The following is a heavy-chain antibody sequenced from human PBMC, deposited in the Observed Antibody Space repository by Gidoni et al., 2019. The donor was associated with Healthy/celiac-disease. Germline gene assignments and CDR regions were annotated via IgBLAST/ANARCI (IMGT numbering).Heavy chain of an antibody. V-gene: IGHV3-48*02. CDR1: GFTFSSYS. CDR2: ISSSSSTI. CDR3: ARVGVVRGDSFDY. D-gene: IGHD3-10*01. Sequence: EVQLVESGGGWVQPGGSLRLSWSASGFTFSSYSMNWVRQAPGKGLEWVSYISSSSSTIYYADSVKGRFTISRDNAKNSLYLQMNSLRDEDTAVYYCARVGVVRGDSFDYWGQGTLVTVSS. J-gene: IGHJ4*02.